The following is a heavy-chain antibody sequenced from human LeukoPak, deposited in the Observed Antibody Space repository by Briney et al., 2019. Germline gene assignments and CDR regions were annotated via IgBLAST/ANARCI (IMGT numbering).Heavy chain of an antibody. CDR1: GDSVSSYY. V-gene: IGHV4-59*08. J-gene: IGHJ5*02. D-gene: IGHD2-21*02. Sequence: PSETLSLTCTVSGDSVSSYYWGWIRQPPGKGMESIAYIYYSGITNYNPSLKRRVTISLDTPKNQISLKLSSVTAADTAVYYCARLQVYCGGDCYPRWFDPWGQGTLVTVSS. CDR2: IYYSGIT. CDR3: ARLQVYCGGDCYPRWFDP.